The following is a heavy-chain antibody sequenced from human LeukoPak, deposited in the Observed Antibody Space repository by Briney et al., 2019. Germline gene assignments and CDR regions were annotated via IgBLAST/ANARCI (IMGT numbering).Heavy chain of an antibody. J-gene: IGHJ4*02. V-gene: IGHV3-66*01. D-gene: IGHD1-26*01. CDR2: IYSGGST. CDR3: AKVLNSGSSAFIGLFDY. CDR1: RFTVSSNY. Sequence: PGGSLRLSCAASRFTVSSNYMSWVRQAPGKGLEWVSVIYSGGSTYYADSVKGRFTISRDNSKNTLYLQMNSLRAEDTAVYYCAKVLNSGSSAFIGLFDYWGQGTLVTVSS.